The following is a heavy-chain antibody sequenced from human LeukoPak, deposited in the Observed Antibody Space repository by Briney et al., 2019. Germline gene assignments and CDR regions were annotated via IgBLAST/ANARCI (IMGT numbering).Heavy chain of an antibody. Sequence: GGSLRLSCAASGFTFSSYAMSWVRQAPGKGLEWVSAISGSGGSTYYADSVKGRFTISRDNSKNTLYLQMNSLRAEDTAVYYCAKDLRRYFGLPRGWFDPWGQGTLVTVSS. V-gene: IGHV3-23*01. CDR1: GFTFSSYA. CDR3: AKDLRRYFGLPRGWFDP. D-gene: IGHD3-9*01. J-gene: IGHJ5*02. CDR2: ISGSGGST.